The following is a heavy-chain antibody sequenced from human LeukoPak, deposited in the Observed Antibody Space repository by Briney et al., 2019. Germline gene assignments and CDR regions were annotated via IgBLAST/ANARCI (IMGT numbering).Heavy chain of an antibody. V-gene: IGHV3-53*01. CDR1: GFIVSSNS. D-gene: IGHD4/OR15-4a*01. CDR2: IYTDNT. Sequence: GGSLRLSCTVSGFIVSSNSMSWVRQAPGKGLEWVSFIYTDNTHYSDAVTGRFTISRDNSKNTLYLQMNSLRAEDTAVYYCARRAGAYSHPYDYWGQGTLVTVSS. J-gene: IGHJ4*02. CDR3: ARRAGAYSHPYDY.